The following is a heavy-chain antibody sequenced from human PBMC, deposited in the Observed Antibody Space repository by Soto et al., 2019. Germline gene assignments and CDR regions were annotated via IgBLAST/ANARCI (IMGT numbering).Heavy chain of an antibody. Sequence: ASVKVSCKASGYPFSTYYIHWVRQAPGQGYEWMGIINPSGGSTTYAQKFQGRVTMTRDTSTTTVYMELSSLKSEDTAVYYCARYDYNGYYFDYWGQGTLVTVSS. V-gene: IGHV1-46*01. CDR3: ARYDYNGYYFDY. J-gene: IGHJ4*02. CDR2: INPSGGST. D-gene: IGHD4-4*01. CDR1: GYPFSTYY.